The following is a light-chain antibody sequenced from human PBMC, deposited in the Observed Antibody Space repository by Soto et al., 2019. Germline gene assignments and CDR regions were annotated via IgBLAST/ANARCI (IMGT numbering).Light chain of an antibody. CDR2: DVS. V-gene: IGLV2-11*01. CDR3: CSYEGNYTYV. Sequence: ALTQPRSVSGSPGQSVTISCTGTSSNVGGYNYVSWYQQHPGKAPKLMIFDVSKRPSGVPDRFSGSKSDNTASLTISGLQAEDEADYYCCSYEGNYTYVLGTGTKV. CDR1: SSNVGGYNY. J-gene: IGLJ1*01.